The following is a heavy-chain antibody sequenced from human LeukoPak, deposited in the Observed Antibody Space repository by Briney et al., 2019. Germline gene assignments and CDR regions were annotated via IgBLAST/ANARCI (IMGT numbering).Heavy chain of an antibody. CDR2: IYHSGST. Sequence: SGTLSLTCAVSGGSISSSNWWSWVRQPPGKGLEWIGEIYHSGSTNYNPSLKSRVTISVDTSKNQFSLKLSSVTAADTAVYYCAGQRRVRGAKEVYYYYYYMDVWGKGTTVTISS. V-gene: IGHV4-4*02. CDR3: AGQRRVRGAKEVYYYYYYMDV. CDR1: GGSISSSNW. D-gene: IGHD3-10*01. J-gene: IGHJ6*03.